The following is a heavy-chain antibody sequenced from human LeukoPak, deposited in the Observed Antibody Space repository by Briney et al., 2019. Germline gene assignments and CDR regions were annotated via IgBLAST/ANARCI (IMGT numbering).Heavy chain of an antibody. CDR2: ISYDGSNK. J-gene: IGHJ5*02. CDR1: GFTFSSYG. Sequence: GGSLRLSCAASGFTFSSYGMHWVRQAPGKGLEWVAVISYDGSNKYYADSVRGRFTISRDDSKNTLCLQMISLRAEDTAVYYCARDRISVAWITVTPFDPWGQGTLVTVSS. D-gene: IGHD4-17*01. V-gene: IGHV3-30*03. CDR3: ARDRISVAWITVTPFDP.